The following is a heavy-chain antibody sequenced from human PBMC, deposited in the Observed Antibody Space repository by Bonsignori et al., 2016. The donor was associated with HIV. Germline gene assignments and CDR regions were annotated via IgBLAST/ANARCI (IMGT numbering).Heavy chain of an antibody. V-gene: IGHV4-39*07. J-gene: IGHJ6*03. CDR3: ARRNGDYNPYYMDV. D-gene: IGHD4-17*01. CDR2: IYYSGST. Sequence: SETLSLTCSVSGGSMSRSSHYWAWIRQPPGKGLEWIGSIYYSGSTYYTPSLKSRVTMSVDTSKNQFSLKLSSVTAADTAVYYCARRNGDYNPYYMDVWGKGTTVTVSS. CDR1: GGSMSRSSHY.